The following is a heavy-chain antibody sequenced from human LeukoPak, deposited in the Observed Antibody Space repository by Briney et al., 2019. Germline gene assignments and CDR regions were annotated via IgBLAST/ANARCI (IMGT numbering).Heavy chain of an antibody. CDR3: ARDHGAYYDILTGYSDYYYYGMDV. CDR2: IYYSGST. J-gene: IGHJ6*02. CDR1: GGSISSYY. D-gene: IGHD3-9*01. Sequence: SETLSLTCTVSGGSISSYYWSWIRQPPGKGLEWIGYIYYSGSTNYNPSLKSRVTISVDTSKNQFSLKLSSVTAADTAVYYCARDHGAYYDILTGYSDYYYYGMDVWGQGTTVTVSS. V-gene: IGHV4-59*01.